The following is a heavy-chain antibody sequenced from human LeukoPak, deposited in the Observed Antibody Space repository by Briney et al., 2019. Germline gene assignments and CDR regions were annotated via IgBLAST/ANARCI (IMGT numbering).Heavy chain of an antibody. CDR2: IIPILGIA. J-gene: IGHJ6*02. D-gene: IGHD1-26*01. CDR3: ARDLWELPYNYHYYYGMDV. CDR1: GGTFSSYA. Sequence: SVKVSCKDSGGTFSSYAISWVRQAPGQGLEWMGRIIPILGIANYAQKFQGRVTITADKSTSTAYMELSSLRSEDTAVYYCARDLWELPYNYHYYYGMDVRGHGTTVTVSS. V-gene: IGHV1-69*04.